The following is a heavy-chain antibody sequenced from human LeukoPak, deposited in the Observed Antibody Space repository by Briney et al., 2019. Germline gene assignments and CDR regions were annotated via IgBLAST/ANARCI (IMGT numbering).Heavy chain of an antibody. V-gene: IGHV3-23*01. CDR3: ARSQSGSYSNLDY. CDR1: GFTFSSYA. J-gene: IGHJ4*02. CDR2: ISGSGGST. D-gene: IGHD1-26*01. Sequence: GGSQRLSCAASGFTFSSYAMSWVRQAPGKGLEWVSAISGSGGSTYYADSVKGRFTISRDNAKNSLYLQMNSLRAEDTAVYYCARSQSGSYSNLDYWGQGTLVIVSS.